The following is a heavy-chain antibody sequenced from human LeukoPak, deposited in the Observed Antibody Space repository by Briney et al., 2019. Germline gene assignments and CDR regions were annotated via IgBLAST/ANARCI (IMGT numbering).Heavy chain of an antibody. D-gene: IGHD2-8*01. V-gene: IGHV1-2*02. J-gene: IGHJ6*03. CDR1: GYTFTGYY. CDR3: ARAMVLYYYYMDV. Sequence: GASVKVSCKASGYTFTGYYMHWVRQAPGQGLEWMGWINPNSGGTNYAQKFQGRVTMTRDTSISTAYMELSRLRSDDTAVYYCARAMVLYYYYMDVWGKGTTVTISS. CDR2: INPNSGGT.